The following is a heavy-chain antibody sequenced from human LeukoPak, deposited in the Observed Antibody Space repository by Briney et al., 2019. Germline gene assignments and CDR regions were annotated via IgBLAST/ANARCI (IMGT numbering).Heavy chain of an antibody. Sequence: GESLTLSCPASAFTFSTYAMSWVRHPQGRGLEWVSGISKSGGSTPYADSGRGRFHISRDNSKNTLYLQMTSLRAEDTSVYYCAKDQGSGSESYSWRLFDYWGQGTLVTVSS. V-gene: IGHV3-23*01. CDR1: AFTFSTYA. CDR2: ISKSGGST. J-gene: IGHJ4*02. CDR3: AKDQGSGSESYSWRLFDY. D-gene: IGHD3-10*01.